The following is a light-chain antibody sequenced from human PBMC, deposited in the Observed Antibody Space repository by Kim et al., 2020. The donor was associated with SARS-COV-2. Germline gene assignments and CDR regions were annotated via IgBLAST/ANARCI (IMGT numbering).Light chain of an antibody. CDR1: SSNIGSNL. V-gene: IGLV1-44*01. CDR3: AAWDDSLNDYV. CDR2: TNY. J-gene: IGLJ1*01. Sequence: GQRVTISCSGSSSNIGSNLLNGYQHLPGTAPKLIMYTNYRRPSGVPDRFSGSKSGTSGSLAISGLQSEDEADYYCAAWDDSLNDYVFGSGTKVTVL.